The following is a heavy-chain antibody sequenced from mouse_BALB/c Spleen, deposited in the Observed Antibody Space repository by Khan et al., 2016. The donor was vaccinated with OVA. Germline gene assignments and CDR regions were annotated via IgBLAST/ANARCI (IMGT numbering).Heavy chain of an antibody. CDR2: ISSGGSYT. V-gene: IGHV5-6*01. J-gene: IGHJ4*01. Sequence: EVELVESGGDLVKPGGSLKLSCAASGFTFSSYGMSWVRQTPDKRLEWVATISSGGSYTYYPDSVKGRFTISRDNAKNTLYLQMGSLKSEDTAMYYCARQGKGAMDYWGQGTSVTVSS. CDR1: GFTFSSYG. CDR3: ARQGKGAMDY. D-gene: IGHD2-1*01.